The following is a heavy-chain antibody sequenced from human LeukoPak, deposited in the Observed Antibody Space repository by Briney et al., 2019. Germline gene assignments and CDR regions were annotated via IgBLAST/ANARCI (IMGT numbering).Heavy chain of an antibody. J-gene: IGHJ4*02. CDR2: MSPNSGDT. Sequence: ASVKVSCKASGYTFTSYDFNWVRQATGQRPEWMGWMSPNSGDTGYAQKFQDRVTMTRNTSISTAYMELSSLRSDDTAVYYCARVSLRGVPFDYWGQGTLVTVSS. D-gene: IGHD3-16*01. V-gene: IGHV1-8*01. CDR3: ARVSLRGVPFDY. CDR1: GYTFTSYD.